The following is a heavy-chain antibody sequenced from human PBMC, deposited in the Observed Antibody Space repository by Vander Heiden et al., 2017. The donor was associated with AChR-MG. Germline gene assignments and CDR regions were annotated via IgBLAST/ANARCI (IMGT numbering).Heavy chain of an antibody. CDR1: GGSISSSSYY. CDR2: IYYSGST. J-gene: IGHJ4*02. D-gene: IGHD3-3*01. Sequence: QLQLQESGPGLVKPSETLSLTCTVSGGSISSSSYYWGWIRPPPGKGLEWIGSIYYSGSTYYNPSLKSRVTISVDTSKNQFSLKLSSVTAADTAVYYCARRPYDFWSGYYPRFDYWGQGTLVTVSS. CDR3: ARRPYDFWSGYYPRFDY. V-gene: IGHV4-39*01.